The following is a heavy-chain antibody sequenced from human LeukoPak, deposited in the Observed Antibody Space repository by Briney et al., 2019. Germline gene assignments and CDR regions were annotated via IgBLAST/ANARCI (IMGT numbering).Heavy chain of an antibody. J-gene: IGHJ4*02. D-gene: IGHD6-13*01. Sequence: GGSLRLSCAASGFTISSHYMNWGRQAPRKGLEGGSIIYSDGRTFYANSVTGRLTTSRDNSKDILFLQMNGLGAEDTAVDYCATGGDSGSWYYWGQGTLVTVSS. V-gene: IGHV3-53*01. CDR2: IYSDGRT. CDR3: ATGGDSGSWYY. CDR1: GFTISSHY.